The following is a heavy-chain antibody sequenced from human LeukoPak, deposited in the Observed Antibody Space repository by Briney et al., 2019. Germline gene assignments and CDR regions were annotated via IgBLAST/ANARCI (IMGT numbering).Heavy chain of an antibody. V-gene: IGHV3-21*01. CDR2: ISSSSSYI. CDR1: GFTFSSYS. CDR3: ARDNLLAHGD. J-gene: IGHJ4*02. Sequence: PGGSLRLSCAASGFTFSSYSMNWVRQAPGKGLEWVSSISSSSSYIYYADSVKGRFTISRDNSKNTLYLQMNSLRAEDTAVYYCARDNLLAHGDWGQGTLVTVSS. D-gene: IGHD3-3*02.